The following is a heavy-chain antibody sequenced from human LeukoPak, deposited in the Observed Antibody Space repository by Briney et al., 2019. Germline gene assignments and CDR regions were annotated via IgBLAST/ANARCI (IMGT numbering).Heavy chain of an antibody. Sequence: GGSLRLSCAASGFTFSSYSMNWVRQAPGKGLEWVSYISSSSSTIYYADSVKGRFTISRDNSKNTLYLQMNSLRAEDTAVYYCAKSKDGLLMDWYFDLWGRGTLVTVSS. CDR2: ISSSSSTI. CDR3: AKSKDGLLMDWYFDL. CDR1: GFTFSSYS. D-gene: IGHD3/OR15-3a*01. J-gene: IGHJ2*01. V-gene: IGHV3-48*01.